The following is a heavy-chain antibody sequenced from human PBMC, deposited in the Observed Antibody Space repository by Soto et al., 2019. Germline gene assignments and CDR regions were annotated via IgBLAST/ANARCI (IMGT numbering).Heavy chain of an antibody. J-gene: IGHJ4*02. D-gene: IGHD3-22*01. CDR2: IYYSGST. CDR3: AREIRDNYYDSSGHFDY. CDR1: GGSISRYY. Sequence: SETLSLTCTVSGGSISRYYWSWIRQPPGKGLEWIGYIYYSGSTNYNPSLKSRVTISVDTSKNQFSLKLSSVTAADTAVYYCAREIRDNYYDSSGHFDYWGQGTLVTVSS. V-gene: IGHV4-59*01.